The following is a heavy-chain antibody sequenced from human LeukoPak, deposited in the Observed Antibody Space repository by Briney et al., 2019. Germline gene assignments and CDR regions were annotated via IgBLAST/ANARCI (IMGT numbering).Heavy chain of an antibody. V-gene: IGHV3-23*01. CDR1: GFTFSSYA. J-gene: IGHJ5*02. CDR2: ISVSGGST. Sequence: GGSLRLSCAASGFTFSSYAMSWVRQAPGRGLEWVSGISVSGGSTHYADSVKGRFTISRDNSKNTLSLQMNSLKIEDTALYHCTRLGGGSPDLIIVPGANKLKWYDPWGQGTLVTVSS. D-gene: IGHD2-2*01. CDR3: TRLGGGSPDLIIVPGANKLKWYDP.